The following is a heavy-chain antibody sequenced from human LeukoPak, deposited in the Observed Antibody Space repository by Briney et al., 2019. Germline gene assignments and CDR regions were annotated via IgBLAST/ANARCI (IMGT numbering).Heavy chain of an antibody. D-gene: IGHD4-4*01. J-gene: IGHJ5*02. Sequence: SETLSLTCTVSGGSISSYYWSWIRQPPGKGLEWIGYIYYSGSTNYNPSLKSRVTISVDTSKNQFSLKLSSVTAADTAVYYCARQVTTVTTGRVWFDPWGQGTLVTVSS. CDR3: ARQVTTVTTGRVWFDP. CDR2: IYYSGST. V-gene: IGHV4-59*08. CDR1: GGSISSYY.